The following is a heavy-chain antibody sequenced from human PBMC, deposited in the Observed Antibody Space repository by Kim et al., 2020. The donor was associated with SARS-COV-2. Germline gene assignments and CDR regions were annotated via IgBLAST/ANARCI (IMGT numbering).Heavy chain of an antibody. D-gene: IGHD2-2*01. Sequence: GGSLRLSCAASGFTFDDYAMHWVRQAPGKGLEWVSLISGDGGSTYYADSVKGRFTISRDNSKNSLYLQMNSLRTEDTALYYCAKGDCSSTSCYAYYYYGMDVWGQGTTVTVSS. CDR2: ISGDGGST. V-gene: IGHV3-43*02. J-gene: IGHJ6*02. CDR3: AKGDCSSTSCYAYYYYGMDV. CDR1: GFTFDDYA.